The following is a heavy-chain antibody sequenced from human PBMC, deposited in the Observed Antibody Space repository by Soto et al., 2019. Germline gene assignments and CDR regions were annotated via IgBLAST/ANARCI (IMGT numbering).Heavy chain of an antibody. Sequence: PGESLKISCKGSGYTFSTYWIAWVRQMPGKGLEWMGIIYPGDSDTKYSPAFQGQVTISADKSINTAYLQWSSLKASDTAMYYCARSAYYDSSGYDYWGQGTLVTVSS. J-gene: IGHJ4*02. CDR3: ARSAYYDSSGYDY. V-gene: IGHV5-51*01. D-gene: IGHD3-22*01. CDR1: GYTFSTYW. CDR2: IYPGDSDT.